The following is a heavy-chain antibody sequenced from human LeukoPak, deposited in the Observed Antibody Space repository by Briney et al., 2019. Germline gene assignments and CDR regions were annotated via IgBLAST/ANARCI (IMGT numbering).Heavy chain of an antibody. CDR2: ISGGGGST. D-gene: IGHD1-26*01. J-gene: IGHJ4*02. V-gene: IGHV3-23*01. CDR3: ANGNWYRALDY. Sequence: QAGGSLRLSCAASGFTFSFYDMSWVHQAPGKGLEWVSGISGGGGSTYDADSVKGRFTISRDNSKNTLYLQMNSLRAEDTAVYYCANGNWYRALDYWGQGTLVTVSS. CDR1: GFTFSFYD.